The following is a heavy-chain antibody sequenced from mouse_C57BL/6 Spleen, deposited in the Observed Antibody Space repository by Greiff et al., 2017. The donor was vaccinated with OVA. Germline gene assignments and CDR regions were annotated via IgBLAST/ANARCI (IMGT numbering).Heavy chain of an antibody. Sequence: EVQLQESGGGLVKPGGSLKLSCAASGFTFSDYGMHWVRQAPEKGLEWVAYISSGSSTIYYADTVKGRFTISRDNAKNTLFLQMTSLRSEDTAMYYCARPTGGWYFDVWGTGTTVTVSS. J-gene: IGHJ1*03. CDR3: ARPTGGWYFDV. CDR1: GFTFSDYG. CDR2: ISSGSSTI. V-gene: IGHV5-17*01.